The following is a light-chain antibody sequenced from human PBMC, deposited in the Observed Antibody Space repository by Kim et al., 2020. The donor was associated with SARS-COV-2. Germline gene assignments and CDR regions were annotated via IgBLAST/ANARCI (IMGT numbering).Light chain of an antibody. CDR3: SSYTGSNVI. CDR2: EVN. J-gene: IGLJ2*01. Sequence: QSVLTQPPSASGSPGQSVTISCTGTSSDVGRYNYVSWYQHHPGKAPKLMIYEVNKRPSGVPDRFSGSKSGNTASLTVSGLQADDEVDYYCSSYTGSNVIFGGGTQLTVL. V-gene: IGLV2-8*01. CDR1: SSDVGRYNY.